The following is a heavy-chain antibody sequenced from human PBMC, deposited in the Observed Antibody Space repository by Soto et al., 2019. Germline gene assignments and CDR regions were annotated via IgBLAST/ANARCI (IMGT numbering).Heavy chain of an antibody. Sequence: PVGSLRLSCAATGFTFSVYAMTWVRQAPGKGLEWVSAVTANGGSTYSADSVKGRFTISRDNSKNTLFLQMNSLRAEDTAVYYCASLGVGDWANYYYYYGMDVWGQGTTVTV. CDR2: VTANGGST. CDR1: GFTFSVYA. V-gene: IGHV3-23*01. D-gene: IGHD2-21*02. J-gene: IGHJ6*02. CDR3: ASLGVGDWANYYYYYGMDV.